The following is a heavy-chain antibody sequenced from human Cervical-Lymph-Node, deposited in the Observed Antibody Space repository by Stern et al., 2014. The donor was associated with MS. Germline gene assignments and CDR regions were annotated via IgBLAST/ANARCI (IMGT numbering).Heavy chain of an antibody. D-gene: IGHD3-10*01. Sequence: HLPPSGPDPTKPPPSLHLPCNASGGTFSYLPISWVRPPPAHGLDRMADIIRSLATPNHAQKCQGRVTISADESTSTVYMELRNLRSDDTAVYYCARDGTPGSVSGIWFDPWGQGTLVTVSS. CDR3: ARDGTPGSVSGIWFDP. CDR2: IIRSLATP. J-gene: IGHJ5*02. CDR1: GGTFSYLP. V-gene: IGHV1-69*12.